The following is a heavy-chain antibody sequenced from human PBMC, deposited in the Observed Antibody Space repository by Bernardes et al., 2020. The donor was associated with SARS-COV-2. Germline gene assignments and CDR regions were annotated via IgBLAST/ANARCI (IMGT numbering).Heavy chain of an antibody. CDR2: TYYRSKWYS. Sequence: SETLSLTCTVSGGSVSSGDYYWSWIRQSPSRGLEWLGRTYYRSKWYSDYAVSVKSRITINPDTSKNQFSLQLKSVAPDDTALYFCARDSSGWYSPGYYDYWGQGSLVTVSS. V-gene: IGHV6-1*01. D-gene: IGHD6-19*01. CDR3: ARDSSGWYSPGYYDY. J-gene: IGHJ4*02. CDR1: GGSVSSGDYY.